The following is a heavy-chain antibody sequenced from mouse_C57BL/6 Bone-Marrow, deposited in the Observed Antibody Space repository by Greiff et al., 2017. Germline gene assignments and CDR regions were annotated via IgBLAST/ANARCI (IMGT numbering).Heavy chain of an antibody. CDR1: GYTFTSYW. Sequence: QVQLKQPGAELVKPGASVKLSCKASGYTFTSYWMHWVKQRPGQGLEWIGMIHPNSGSTNYNEKFKSKATLTVDKSSSTAYMQLSSLTSEDSAVYYCARGYGNPYFDYWGQGTTLTVSS. J-gene: IGHJ2*01. CDR3: ARGYGNPYFDY. CDR2: IHPNSGST. V-gene: IGHV1-64*01. D-gene: IGHD2-10*02.